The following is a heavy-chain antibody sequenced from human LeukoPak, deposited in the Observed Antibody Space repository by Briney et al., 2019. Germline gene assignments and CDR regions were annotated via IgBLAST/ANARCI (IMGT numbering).Heavy chain of an antibody. D-gene: IGHD3-10*01. Sequence: SETLSLTCAVYGGSSSGYYWSWIRQPPGKGLEWIGEINHSGSTNYNPSLKSRVTISVDTSKNQFSLKLSSVTAADTAVYYCARGLITMVRGVKRGWFDPWGQGTLVTVSS. J-gene: IGHJ5*02. CDR2: INHSGST. CDR3: ARGLITMVRGVKRGWFDP. CDR1: GGSSSGYY. V-gene: IGHV4-34*01.